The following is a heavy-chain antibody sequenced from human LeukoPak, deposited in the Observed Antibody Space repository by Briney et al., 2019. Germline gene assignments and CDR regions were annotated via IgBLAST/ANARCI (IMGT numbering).Heavy chain of an antibody. D-gene: IGHD6-6*01. J-gene: IGHJ4*02. Sequence: PGGSLRLSCAASGFTFDDYAMHWVRQAPGKGLEWVSLISWDGGSTYYADSVKGRFTISRDNSKNSLYLQMNSLRAEDTALYYCAKDRSIAARPVWYFDYWGQGTLVTVSS. CDR3: AKDRSIAARPVWYFDY. CDR1: GFTFDDYA. V-gene: IGHV3-43D*03. CDR2: ISWDGGST.